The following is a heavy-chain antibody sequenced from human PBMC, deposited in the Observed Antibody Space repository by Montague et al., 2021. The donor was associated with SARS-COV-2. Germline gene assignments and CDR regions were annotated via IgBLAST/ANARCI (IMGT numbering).Heavy chain of an antibody. D-gene: IGHD6-13*01. V-gene: IGHV3-9*01. CDR2: ITWNSGTI. CDR3: AKDIATAAQYYIDY. J-gene: IGHJ4*02. Sequence: SLSLSCDASGFTFGDYAMHWVRQAPGKGLEWVSGITWNSGTISYADSVKGRFTISRDNGKNSLYLQMNSLRIDDTALYYCAKDIATAAQYYIDYWGQGSLVTVSS. CDR1: GFTFGDYA.